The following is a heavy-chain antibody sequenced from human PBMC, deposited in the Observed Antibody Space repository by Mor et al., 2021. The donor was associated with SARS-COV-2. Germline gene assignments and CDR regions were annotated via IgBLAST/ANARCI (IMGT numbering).Heavy chain of an antibody. CDR2: GGST. J-gene: IGHJ3*02. Sequence: GGSTNYNPSLKSRITLSVDTSKNHFSLNLSSVTAADTALYYCARGGFSSGWYGAFDIWGLGTMVTV. CDR3: ARGGFSSGWYGAFDI. V-gene: IGHV4-34*01. D-gene: IGHD6-19*01.